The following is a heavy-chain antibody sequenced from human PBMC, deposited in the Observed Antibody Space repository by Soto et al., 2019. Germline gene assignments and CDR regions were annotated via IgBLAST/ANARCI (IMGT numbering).Heavy chain of an antibody. Sequence: PGGSLSLSCAASGFTFSSYGMHWVRQAPGKGLEWVAVIWYDGSNKYYADSVKGRFTISRDNSKNTLYLQMNSLRAEDTAVYYCARDPHESLYYYYYMDVWGKGTTVTVSS. CDR2: IWYDGSNK. J-gene: IGHJ6*03. D-gene: IGHD1-26*01. V-gene: IGHV3-33*01. CDR1: GFTFSSYG. CDR3: ARDPHESLYYYYYMDV.